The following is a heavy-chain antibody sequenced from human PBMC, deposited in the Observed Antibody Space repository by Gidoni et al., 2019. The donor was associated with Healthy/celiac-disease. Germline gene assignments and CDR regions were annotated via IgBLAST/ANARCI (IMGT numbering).Heavy chain of an antibody. J-gene: IGHJ6*02. V-gene: IGHV3-23*04. CDR1: GLPFRSYA. CDR2: ISGSGGST. CDR3: AKSLFLEWEHYYYYGMDV. D-gene: IGHD3-3*01. Sequence: EVQMVESWGGLVQPGGSLRLSCAASGLPFRSYARGWVRQAPGKGLEWVSAISGSGGSTYYADSVKGRFTISRDNSKNTLYLQMNSLRAEDTAVYYCAKSLFLEWEHYYYYGMDVWGQGTTVTVSS.